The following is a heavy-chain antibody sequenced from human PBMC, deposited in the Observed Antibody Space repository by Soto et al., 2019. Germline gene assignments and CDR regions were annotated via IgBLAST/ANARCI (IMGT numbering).Heavy chain of an antibody. D-gene: IGHD2-8*02. CDR2: IKQDGSEK. Sequence: DVQLVESGGGLVQPGGSLRLSCAASGFTFSDYWMSWVRQAPGKGQEWVANIKQDGSEKYYVDSVKGRFTISRDNAKKSLYLQMNSLRAEDIAVYYCARDGKYCTGGKCYWYLPDYWGQGILVTVSS. CDR1: GFTFSDYW. V-gene: IGHV3-7*01. J-gene: IGHJ4*02. CDR3: ARDGKYCTGGKCYWYLPDY.